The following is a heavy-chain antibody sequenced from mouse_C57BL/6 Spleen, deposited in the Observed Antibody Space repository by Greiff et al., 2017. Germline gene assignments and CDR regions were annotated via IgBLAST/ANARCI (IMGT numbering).Heavy chain of an antibody. V-gene: IGHV1-19*01. CDR2: INPYIGGT. Sequence: LVEPGASVMMSCKASGFSFTDSYMNWVKQSHGKSLEWIGAINPYIGGTSYNQKFKGKATLTVDKSSSPAYMELNSLSAEDSAVYYCARRDYDDGFDYWGQGTTLTVSS. CDR3: ARRDYDDGFDY. CDR1: GFSFTDSY. J-gene: IGHJ2*01. D-gene: IGHD2-4*01.